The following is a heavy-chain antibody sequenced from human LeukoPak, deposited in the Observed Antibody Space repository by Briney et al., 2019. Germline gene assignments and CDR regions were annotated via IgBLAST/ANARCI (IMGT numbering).Heavy chain of an antibody. CDR3: AKLILVYAINDAFDI. D-gene: IGHD2-8*01. V-gene: IGHV3-30*18. CDR1: GFTFSSYG. J-gene: IGHJ3*02. CDR2: ISYDGSNK. Sequence: GGSLRLSCAASGFTFSSYGMHWVRQAPGKGLEWVAVISYDGSNKYYADSVKGRFTISRDNSKNTLYLQMNSLRAEDTAVYYCAKLILVYAINDAFDIWGQGTMVTVSS.